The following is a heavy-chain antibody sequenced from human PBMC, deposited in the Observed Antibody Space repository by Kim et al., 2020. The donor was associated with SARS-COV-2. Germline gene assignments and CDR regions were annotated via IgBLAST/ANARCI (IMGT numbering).Heavy chain of an antibody. CDR1: GGTFSSYA. CDR2: IIPIFGTA. J-gene: IGHJ6*02. D-gene: IGHD2-21*02. V-gene: IGHV1-69*13. Sequence: SVKVSCKASGGTFSSYAISWVRQAPGQGLEWMGGIIPIFGTANYAQKFQGRVTITADESTSTAYMELSSLRSEDTAVYYCARGMDCGGDCYSGGTFYGMDVWGQGTTVTVSS. CDR3: ARGMDCGGDCYSGGTFYGMDV.